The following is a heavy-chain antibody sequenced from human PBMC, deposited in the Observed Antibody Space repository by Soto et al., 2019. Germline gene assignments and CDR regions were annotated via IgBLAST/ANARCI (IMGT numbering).Heavy chain of an antibody. D-gene: IGHD4-17*01. CDR2: IYYSGST. J-gene: IGHJ4*02. CDR1: GGSVSSGSYY. Sequence: QVQLQESGPGLVKPSETLSLTCTVSGGSVSSGSYYWSWIRQPPGKGLEWIGYIYYSGSTNYNPSLESRVTISVDTSKNQFSLTLSSVTAADTAVYYCARTHNYGDYGYWGQGTLVTVSS. V-gene: IGHV4-61*01. CDR3: ARTHNYGDYGY.